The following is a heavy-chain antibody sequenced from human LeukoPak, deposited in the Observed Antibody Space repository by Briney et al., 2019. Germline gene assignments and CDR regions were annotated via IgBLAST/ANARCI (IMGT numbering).Heavy chain of an antibody. CDR2: INHSGST. D-gene: IGHD1-26*01. J-gene: IGHJ4*02. Sequence: SETLSLTCTVSGGSISSSSYYWGWIRQPPGKGLEWIGEINHSGSTNYNPSLKSRVTISVDTSKNQFSLKLSSVTAADTAVYYCASENKATGTSGSYPPWGQGTLVTVSS. CDR1: GGSISSSSYY. V-gene: IGHV4-39*07. CDR3: ASENKATGTSGSYPP.